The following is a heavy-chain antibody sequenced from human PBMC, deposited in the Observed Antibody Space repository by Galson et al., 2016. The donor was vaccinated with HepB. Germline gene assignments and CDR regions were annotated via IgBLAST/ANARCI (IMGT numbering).Heavy chain of an antibody. CDR1: GFTFSSSW. Sequence: SLRLSCAASGFTFSSSWMAWVRQAPGKGLQWVGNINEDGSVKNYVDSVIGRFTMSRDNTKNSLYLQLNSLRAEDTAVYYCARDRAYNRFDYWGQGTLVTVSS. J-gene: IGHJ4*02. V-gene: IGHV3-7*03. CDR3: ARDRAYNRFDY. CDR2: INEDGSVK. D-gene: IGHD2-21*01.